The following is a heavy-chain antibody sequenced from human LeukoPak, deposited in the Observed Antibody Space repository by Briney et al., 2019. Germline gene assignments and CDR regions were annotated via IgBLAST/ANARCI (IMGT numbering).Heavy chain of an antibody. J-gene: IGHJ4*02. V-gene: IGHV1-3*01. Sequence: ASVKVSCKASGGTFSSYAISWVRQAPGQRLEWMGWINAGNGNTKYSQKFQGRVTITRDTSASTAYMELSSLRSEDTAVYYCARAMVLSSWYGPLGPFDYWGQGTLVTVSS. CDR1: GGTFSSYA. CDR3: ARAMVLSSWYGPLGPFDY. D-gene: IGHD6-13*01. CDR2: INAGNGNT.